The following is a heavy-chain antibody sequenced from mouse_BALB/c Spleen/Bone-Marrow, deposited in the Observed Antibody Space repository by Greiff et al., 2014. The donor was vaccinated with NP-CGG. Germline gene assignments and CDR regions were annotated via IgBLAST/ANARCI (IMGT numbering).Heavy chain of an antibody. CDR2: IDPANGNT. CDR1: GFNIKDTY. V-gene: IGHV14-3*02. Sequence: EVQLQQSGAELVKPGASVKLSCTASGFNIKDTYMHWVKQRPEQGLEWIGRIDPANGNTKYDPKFQRKATITADTSSNTAYLQLSSLTSEDTAVYYCATYYYGSSWGFAYWGQGTLVTVSA. D-gene: IGHD1-1*01. J-gene: IGHJ3*01. CDR3: ATYYYGSSWGFAY.